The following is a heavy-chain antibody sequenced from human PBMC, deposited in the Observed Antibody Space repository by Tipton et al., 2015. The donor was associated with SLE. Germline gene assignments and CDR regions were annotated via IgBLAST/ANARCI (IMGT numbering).Heavy chain of an antibody. V-gene: IGHV4-61*02. D-gene: IGHD1-1*01. CDR1: GGSISSGSYY. J-gene: IGHJ4*02. CDR2: IYTSGST. CDR3: ARAGRAWNLFDY. Sequence: TLSLTCTVSGGSISSGSYYWSWIRQPAGKGLEWIGRIYTSGSTNYNPSLKSRVTISVDTSKNQFSLKLSSVTAADTAVYYCARAGRAWNLFDYWGQGTLVTVPS.